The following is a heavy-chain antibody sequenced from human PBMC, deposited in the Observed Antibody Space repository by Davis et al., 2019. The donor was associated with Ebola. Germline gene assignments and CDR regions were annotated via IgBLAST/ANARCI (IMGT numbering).Heavy chain of an antibody. CDR1: GFDFTNYW. CDR3: ARGGYSYTYYYYGMDV. CDR2: IYPGDSDT. J-gene: IGHJ6*02. Sequence: GESLKISCKGSGFDFTNYWIGWVRQMPGKGLEWMGIIYPGDSDTRYSPSFQGQVTISADKSISTAYLQWSSLKASDTAMYYCARGGYSYTYYYYGMDVWGQGTTVTVSS. V-gene: IGHV5-51*01. D-gene: IGHD5-18*01.